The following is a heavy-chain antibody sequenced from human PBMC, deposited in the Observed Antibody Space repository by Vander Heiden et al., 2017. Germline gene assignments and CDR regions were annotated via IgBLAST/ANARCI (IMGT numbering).Heavy chain of an antibody. CDR2: IKSIAHGGTT. Sequence: EVQVVESGGGLVEPGGSLRLSCAAPDCTFSYAWMHWVRQAPGKGLEWVGRIKSIAHGGTTDYAASVEGRFTISRDDSTKTLYLQMNSLQTGDTAVYYCTTGLANYFAFWGQGTLVTVSS. J-gene: IGHJ4*02. CDR3: TTGLANYFAF. D-gene: IGHD6-6*01. V-gene: IGHV3-15*07. CDR1: DCTFSYAW.